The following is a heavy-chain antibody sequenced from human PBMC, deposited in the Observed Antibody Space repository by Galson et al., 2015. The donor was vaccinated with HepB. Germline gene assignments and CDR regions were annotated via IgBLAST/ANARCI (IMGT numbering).Heavy chain of an antibody. J-gene: IGHJ3*02. CDR1: GGSFSGYY. D-gene: IGHD6-19*01. Sequence: ETLSLTCAVYGGSFSGYYWTWIRQPPGKGLEWIGEINHSGSTKYNPSLKSRVTILVDTSKDHFSLKLSSVTAADTGVYYCARSYDSEWLDFDAFDIWGHGTMVTVSS. V-gene: IGHV4-34*01. CDR2: INHSGST. CDR3: ARSYDSEWLDFDAFDI.